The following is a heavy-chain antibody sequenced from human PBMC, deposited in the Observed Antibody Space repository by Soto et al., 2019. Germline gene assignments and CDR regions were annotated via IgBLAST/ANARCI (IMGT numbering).Heavy chain of an antibody. CDR3: ARSVAVPGAHIDY. Sequence: SETLSLTCSASGGSISGSYWSWIRQSPGKGLEWLGYVYYTGSTNYSPSLRGRVSISVDTSKNEFSLRLSSVTAADTAVYFCARSVAVPGAHIDYWGQGTQVTVSS. D-gene: IGHD6-19*01. V-gene: IGHV4-59*01. CDR1: GGSISGSY. CDR2: VYYTGST. J-gene: IGHJ4*02.